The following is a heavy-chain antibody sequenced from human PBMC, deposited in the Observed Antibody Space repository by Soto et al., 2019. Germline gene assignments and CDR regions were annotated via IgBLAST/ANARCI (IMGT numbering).Heavy chain of an antibody. J-gene: IGHJ6*02. CDR2: INHSGST. V-gene: IGHV4-34*01. CDR3: ARDRSKTNTVTTTLRHYYYSYGMDV. Sequence: HVQLQQWGAVLLKPSETLSLTCAVYGGSFSGYYWSWIRQPPGKGLEWIGEINHSGSTNYNPSRKSRVTISVDTSKNQFSLKLSSVTAADTAVYYCARDRSKTNTVTTTLRHYYYSYGMDVWGQGPTVTVSS. CDR1: GGSFSGYY. D-gene: IGHD4-17*01.